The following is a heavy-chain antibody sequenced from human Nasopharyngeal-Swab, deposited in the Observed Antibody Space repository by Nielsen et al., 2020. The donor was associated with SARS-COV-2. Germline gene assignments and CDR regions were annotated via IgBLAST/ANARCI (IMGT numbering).Heavy chain of an antibody. Sequence: WIRQPPGKGLQWVSLFSGSDGDTFYAESVKGRFTISRDTSKSTLYLQMSSLRVDDTAVYYCAKADAGHLPPFDYRGQGIRVTVSS. CDR3: AKADAGHLPPFDY. V-gene: IGHV3-23*01. J-gene: IGHJ4*02. CDR2: FSGSDGDT.